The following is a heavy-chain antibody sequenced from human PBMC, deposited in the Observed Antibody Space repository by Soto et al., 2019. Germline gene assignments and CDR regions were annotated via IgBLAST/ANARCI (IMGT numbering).Heavy chain of an antibody. CDR3: ARAGGRGLVY. J-gene: IGHJ4*02. CDR1: GYTFTGYY. V-gene: IGHV1-2*02. Sequence: QVQLVQSWAEVKKPGASVKGSCKAAGYTFTGYYIHWVRQAPGQGLEWMGWINPNSGGTNYAQKFQGSVTMTRHTSISTAYVELSRLRSDDTAVYYCARAGGRGLVYWGKGTLVTVSS. CDR2: INPNSGGT. D-gene: IGHD2-15*01.